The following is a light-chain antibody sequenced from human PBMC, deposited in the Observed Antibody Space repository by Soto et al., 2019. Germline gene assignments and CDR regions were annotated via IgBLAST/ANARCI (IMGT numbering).Light chain of an antibody. Sequence: DIQMTQSPSTLSASVGDRVTITCRASQSISSWLAWYQQKPGKAPELLIYKASFLESGVPSRFSGSGSGTEFTLTISSLQPDDFATYYCQQYNTFALATFGQGTKVDIK. V-gene: IGKV1-5*03. CDR3: QQYNTFALAT. CDR2: KAS. CDR1: QSISSW. J-gene: IGKJ1*01.